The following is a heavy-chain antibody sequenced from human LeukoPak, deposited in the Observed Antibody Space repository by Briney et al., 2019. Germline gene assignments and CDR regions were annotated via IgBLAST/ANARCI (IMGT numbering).Heavy chain of an antibody. CDR2: INHSGST. CDR3: ARGQGFDY. Sequence: SSETLSLTCAVYGGSFSGYYWSWIRQPPGKGLEWIGEINHSGSTNYNPSLKSRVTISVDTSKNQFSLKLSSVTAADTAVYYCARGQGFDYWGQRTLVTVSS. CDR1: GGSFSGYY. J-gene: IGHJ4*02. V-gene: IGHV4-34*01.